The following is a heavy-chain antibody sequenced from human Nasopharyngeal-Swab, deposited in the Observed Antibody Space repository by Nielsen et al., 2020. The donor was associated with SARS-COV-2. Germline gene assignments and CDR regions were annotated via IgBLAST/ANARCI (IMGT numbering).Heavy chain of an antibody. V-gene: IGHV3-33*01. D-gene: IGHD1-26*01. Sequence: WIRQAPGKGLEWVAVIWYDGSNKYYADSVKGRFTISRDNSKNTLYLQMNSLRAEDTAVYYCARERYSGSYDYWGQGTLVTVSS. CDR3: ARERYSGSYDY. J-gene: IGHJ4*02. CDR2: IWYDGSNK.